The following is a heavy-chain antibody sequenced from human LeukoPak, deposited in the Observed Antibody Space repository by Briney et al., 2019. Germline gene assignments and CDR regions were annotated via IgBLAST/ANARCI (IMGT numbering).Heavy chain of an antibody. D-gene: IGHD4-11*01. Sequence: PGGSLRLSRAASGFTFSSYAMSWVRQAPGKGLEWVSAISGSGGSTYYADSVKGRFTISRDNSKNTLYLQMNSLRAEDTAVYYCAKDRAPTVTTIRYYFDYWGQGTLATVSS. V-gene: IGHV3-23*01. CDR3: AKDRAPTVTTIRYYFDY. CDR1: GFTFSSYA. CDR2: ISGSGGST. J-gene: IGHJ4*02.